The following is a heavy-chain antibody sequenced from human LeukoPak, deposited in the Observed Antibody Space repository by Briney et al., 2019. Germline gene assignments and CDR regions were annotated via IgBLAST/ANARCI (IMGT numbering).Heavy chain of an antibody. D-gene: IGHD6-6*01. CDR3: ARGGIAARTDY. Sequence: ALVKVSCQASGYSFISYEINWVRQAAGHGLEWMGWMNPNNGKTSYAQKLQGRVIITRNTSINTVYMELNSLRSEDTAVYYCARGGIAARTDYWGQGTLVTVSS. V-gene: IGHV1-8*01. CDR2: MNPNNGKT. CDR1: GYSFISYE. J-gene: IGHJ4*02.